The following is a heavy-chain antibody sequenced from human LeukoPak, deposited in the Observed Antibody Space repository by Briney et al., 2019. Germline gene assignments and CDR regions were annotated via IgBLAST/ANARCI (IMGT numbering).Heavy chain of an antibody. Sequence: GGSLRLSCAASGFTFSNHWMSWVRQAPGKGLEWVANIKEDGSEKNYVDSVKGRFNISRDNAKNSVYLQMNSLRAEDTAVYYCARDGYYGDYYYGMDVWGQGTTVTVSS. CDR3: ARDGYYGDYYYGMDV. CDR2: IKEDGSEK. CDR1: GFTFSNHW. V-gene: IGHV3-7*01. J-gene: IGHJ6*02. D-gene: IGHD4-17*01.